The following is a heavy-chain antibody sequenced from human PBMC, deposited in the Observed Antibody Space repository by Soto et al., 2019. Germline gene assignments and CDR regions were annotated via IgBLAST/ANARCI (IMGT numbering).Heavy chain of an antibody. V-gene: IGHV3-30-3*01. J-gene: IGHJ4*02. D-gene: IGHD3-3*01. CDR2: ISYDGSNK. CDR3: ARDKRDLRFLEWSYYYDY. CDR1: GFTFSSYA. Sequence: GGSLRLSYAASGFTFSSYAMHWVRQAPGKGLEWVAVISYDGSNKYYADSVKGRFTISRDNSKNTLYLQMNSLRAEDTAVYYCARDKRDLRFLEWSYYYDYWGQGSLVTVSS.